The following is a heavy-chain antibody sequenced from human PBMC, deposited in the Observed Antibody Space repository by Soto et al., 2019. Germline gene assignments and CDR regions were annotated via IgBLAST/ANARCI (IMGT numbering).Heavy chain of an antibody. CDR3: ARERNDFRRSSYGMDV. D-gene: IGHD3-3*01. Sequence: QAQLVQSGAGVKKTGASVKISCKAFGYNFTNYYIHWVRKAPGQGLAWLGIINPKYRSESYAEKCQGSLAVTRGTTTHSVVMELSRLRSEDTARYYCARERNDFRRSSYGMDVWGQGTPVAASS. J-gene: IGHJ6*02. CDR2: INPKYRSE. V-gene: IGHV1-46*01. CDR1: GYNFTNYY.